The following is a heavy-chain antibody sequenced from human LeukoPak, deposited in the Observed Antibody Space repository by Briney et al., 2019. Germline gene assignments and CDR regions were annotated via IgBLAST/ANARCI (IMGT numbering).Heavy chain of an antibody. CDR2: IWYDGSNK. CDR3: ARRRGYYFDY. CDR1: GSSFSSDV. Sequence: QPGRSLRLSCAASGSSFSSDVMHWVRQAPGKGLEWVAVIWYDGSNKYYGDSVKGRFIIYRDNSKNTLYLQMNSLRAEDTAVYYCARRRGYYFDYWGQGTLVTVSS. J-gene: IGHJ4*02. V-gene: IGHV3-33*01.